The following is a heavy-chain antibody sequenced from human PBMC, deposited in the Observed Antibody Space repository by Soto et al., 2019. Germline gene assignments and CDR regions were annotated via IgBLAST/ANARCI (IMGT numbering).Heavy chain of an antibody. CDR2: INPHGGST. D-gene: IGHD3-3*01. CDR1: GDTFTSYY. CDR3: ARSSGGNFGIIIEGSNWFDP. Sequence: ASVKVSCKAPGDTFTSYYLNWVRQAPGQGLEWMGVINPHGGSTKYAQKFQGRITMTRDTSRSTVYMELSSLRSDDTAIYYCARSSGGNFGIIIEGSNWFDPWGQGTLVTVS. J-gene: IGHJ5*02. V-gene: IGHV1-46*01.